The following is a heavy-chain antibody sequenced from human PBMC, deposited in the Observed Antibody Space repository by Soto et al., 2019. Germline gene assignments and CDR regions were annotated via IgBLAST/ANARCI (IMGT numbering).Heavy chain of an antibody. CDR1: GYTFTSYG. CDR3: ARNIDSYGSGHDAFDI. CDR2: ISAYNGNT. D-gene: IGHD5-18*01. V-gene: IGHV1-18*01. J-gene: IGHJ3*02. Sequence: ASVKVSCKASGYTFTSYGISWVRQAPGQGLEWMGWISAYNGNTNYAQKLQGRVTMTTDTSTSTAYMVLRSLRSDDTAVYYCARNIDSYGSGHDAFDIWGQGTMVTVSS.